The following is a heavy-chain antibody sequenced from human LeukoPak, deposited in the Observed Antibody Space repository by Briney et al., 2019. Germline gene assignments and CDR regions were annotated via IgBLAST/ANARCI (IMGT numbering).Heavy chain of an antibody. J-gene: IGHJ4*02. Sequence: SETLSLTCTVSGGSINTYYWSWIRQPAGHGLEWIGNIYYSCTTSYNPSLESRVIISVDTSKNQLSLKLSSVTAADTAVYYCARAFRDYYDSSGYYPPDYWGQGTLVTVSS. V-gene: IGHV4-59*01. CDR3: ARAFRDYYDSSGYYPPDY. CDR2: IYYSCTT. CDR1: GGSINTYY. D-gene: IGHD3-22*01.